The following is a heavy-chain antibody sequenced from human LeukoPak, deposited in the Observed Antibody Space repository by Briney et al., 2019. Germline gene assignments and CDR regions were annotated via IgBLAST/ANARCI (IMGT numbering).Heavy chain of an antibody. V-gene: IGHV1-69*05. CDR3: ARGSDDYGDYGWFDP. Sequence: SVKVSCKASRGTFSSYAISWVRQAPGQGFEWMGGIIPIFGTANYAQKFQGRVTITTDESTSTAYMELSSLRSEETAVYYCARGSDDYGDYGWFDPWGRGTLVTVSS. CDR1: RGTFSSYA. CDR2: IIPIFGTA. D-gene: IGHD4-17*01. J-gene: IGHJ5*02.